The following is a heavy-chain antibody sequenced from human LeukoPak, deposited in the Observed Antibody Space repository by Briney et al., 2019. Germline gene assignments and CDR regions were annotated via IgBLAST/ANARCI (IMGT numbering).Heavy chain of an antibody. V-gene: IGHV3-74*01. J-gene: IGHJ4*02. Sequence: GGSLRLSCAASGFAFNKYWMHWVRQTPGKGLVWVSRINGDGSTTSYADSVKGGFTISRGNAKNTLYLQMNNLRVEDTAVYYCAKHRSGIAASGSDYWGQGTLVSVSS. CDR2: INGDGSTT. D-gene: IGHD6-13*01. CDR1: GFAFNKYW. CDR3: AKHRSGIAASGSDY.